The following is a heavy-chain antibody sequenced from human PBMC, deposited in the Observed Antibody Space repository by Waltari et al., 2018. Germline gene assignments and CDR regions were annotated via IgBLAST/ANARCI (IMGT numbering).Heavy chain of an antibody. D-gene: IGHD6-19*01. J-gene: IGHJ3*02. CDR3: AKEVPGAGAFDI. Sequence: QMQLVASGGGVVQPGGSLRLSCAASGFTFSTYGMHWVRQAPGKGLEWVAFIHYDGNNKYYADSVKGRFTISRDSSNVYLQMKSLRAEETAVYYCAKEVPGAGAFDIWGQGTMVTVSS. V-gene: IGHV3-30*02. CDR2: IHYDGNNK. CDR1: GFTFSTYG.